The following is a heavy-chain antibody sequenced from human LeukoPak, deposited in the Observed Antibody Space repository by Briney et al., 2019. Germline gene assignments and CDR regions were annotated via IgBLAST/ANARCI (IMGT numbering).Heavy chain of an antibody. V-gene: IGHV3-64D*06. Sequence: PGPSLRLPCSASGFTFSSYAMHWVRQAPGKGLEYVSYISNTWGTTYYADSVKGRFTIYRDNSKDTLYLQMSSLRVEDTAVYTCVKSYYYDSSGHGFDCWGQGTLVTVSS. CDR2: ISNTWGTT. J-gene: IGHJ4*02. CDR1: GFTFSSYA. CDR3: VKSYYYDSSGHGFDC. D-gene: IGHD3-22*01.